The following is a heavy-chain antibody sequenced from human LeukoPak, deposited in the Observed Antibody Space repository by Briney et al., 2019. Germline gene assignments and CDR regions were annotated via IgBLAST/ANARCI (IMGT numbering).Heavy chain of an antibody. V-gene: IGHV3-23*01. Sequence: GGSLRLSCAASGFTFSSYAMSWVRQAPGKGLEWVSAISGSGGSTYYADSVKGRFTISRDNSKNTLYLQMNSLRAEDTAVYYCAKDIPVGGWYFVTYFDYWGQGTLVTVSS. J-gene: IGHJ4*02. D-gene: IGHD6-19*01. CDR3: AKDIPVGGWYFVTYFDY. CDR2: ISGSGGST. CDR1: GFTFSSYA.